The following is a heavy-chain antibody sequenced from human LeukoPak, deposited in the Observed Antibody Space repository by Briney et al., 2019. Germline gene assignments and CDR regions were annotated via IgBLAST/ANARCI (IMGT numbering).Heavy chain of an antibody. Sequence: PGGSLRLSCAASGFTFRNAWMNWVRQAPGKGLEWVGHIKTQTNSGAVDYTAPVKGRFTISRDVSKDIVYLQMNRLKTEDTAVYYCTTDRITRRGFVMDDAFDIWGQGTMVTVSS. V-gene: IGHV3-15*07. CDR3: TTDRITRRGFVMDDAFDI. CDR2: IKTQTNSGAV. J-gene: IGHJ3*02. CDR1: GFTFRNAW. D-gene: IGHD2-8*01.